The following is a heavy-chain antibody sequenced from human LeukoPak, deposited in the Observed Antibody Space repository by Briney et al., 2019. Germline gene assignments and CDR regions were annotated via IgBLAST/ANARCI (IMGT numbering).Heavy chain of an antibody. D-gene: IGHD2/OR15-2a*01. CDR1: GNYW. Sequence: GGSLRLSCAASGNYWMHWVRQAPGKVLVWVSHINSDGSWTSYADSVKGRFTISKDNAKNTVYLQMNSLRAEDTAVYYCVSFYETYWGRGTLVTVSS. CDR3: VSFYETY. CDR2: INSDGSWT. J-gene: IGHJ4*02. V-gene: IGHV3-74*01.